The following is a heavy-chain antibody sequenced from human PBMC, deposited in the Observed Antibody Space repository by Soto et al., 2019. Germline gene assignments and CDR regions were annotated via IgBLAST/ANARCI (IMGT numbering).Heavy chain of an antibody. Sequence: QVQLVQSGAEVKKPGASVKVSCKASGYTFTSYSISWVRQAPGQGLEWMGWISAYNGNTYHARKLQGRVTMTTDTSSSTAYTELRSLISDDTAVYYCARDVGYGLIDYWGQGTLVTVSS. CDR2: ISAYNGNT. J-gene: IGHJ4*02. CDR3: ARDVGYGLIDY. V-gene: IGHV1-18*01. CDR1: GYTFTSYS. D-gene: IGHD5-18*01.